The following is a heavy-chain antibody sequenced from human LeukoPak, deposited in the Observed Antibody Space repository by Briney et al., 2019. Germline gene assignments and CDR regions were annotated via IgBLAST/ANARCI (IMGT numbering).Heavy chain of an antibody. CDR1: XGXXSGXY. Sequence: TLSLTCAVXXGXXSGXYWSWIRQPPGKGLEWIGEINHSGSTNYNPSLKSRVTISVDTSKNQFSLKLSSVTAADTAVYYCATRPGDYDAFDIWGQGTMVTVSS. D-gene: IGHD4-17*01. J-gene: IGHJ3*02. V-gene: IGHV4-34*01. CDR3: ATRPGDYDAFDI. CDR2: INHSGST.